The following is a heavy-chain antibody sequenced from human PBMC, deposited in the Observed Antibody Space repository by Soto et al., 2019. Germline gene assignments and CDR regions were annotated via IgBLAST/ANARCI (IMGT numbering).Heavy chain of an antibody. J-gene: IGHJ4*02. CDR2: IYYSGST. V-gene: IGHV4-39*01. CDR1: GGTISSSSYY. D-gene: IGHD3-22*01. CDR3: ARHSSGLITMIVVGMGYYFDY. Sequence: SETLSLTCTVSGGTISSSSYYWGWIRQPPGKGLEWIGSIYYSGSTYYNPSLKSRVTISVDTSKNQFSLKLSSVTAADTAVYYCARHSSGLITMIVVGMGYYFDYWGQGTLVTVSS.